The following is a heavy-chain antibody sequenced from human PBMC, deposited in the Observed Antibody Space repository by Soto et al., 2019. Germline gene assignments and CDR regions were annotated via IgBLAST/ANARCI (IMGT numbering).Heavy chain of an antibody. CDR3: ARDGQGGNYYDFWRGYYRYYYYGMDV. Sequence: PGGSLRLSCAASGFTFSDYYMSWIRQAPGKGLEWVSYISSSGSTIYYADSVKGRFTISRDNAKNSLYLQMNSLRAEDTAVYYCARDGQGGNYYDFWRGYYRYYYYGMDVWGQGTTVTVSS. J-gene: IGHJ6*02. CDR2: ISSSGSTI. D-gene: IGHD3-3*01. CDR1: GFTFSDYY. V-gene: IGHV3-11*01.